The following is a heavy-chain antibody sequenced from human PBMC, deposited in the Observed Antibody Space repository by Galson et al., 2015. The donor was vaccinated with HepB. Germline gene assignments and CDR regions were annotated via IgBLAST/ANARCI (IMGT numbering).Heavy chain of an antibody. CDR1: GGSVSSGSYY. J-gene: IGHJ4*02. Sequence: SETLSLTCTVSGGSVSSGSYYWSWIRQPPGKGLEWIGYIYYSGSTNYNPSLKSRVTISVDTSENQFSLKLSSVTAADTAVYYCARARGKNYGGNWPIDYWGQGTLVTVSS. CDR3: ARARGKNYGGNWPIDY. D-gene: IGHD4-23*01. V-gene: IGHV4-61*01. CDR2: IYYSGST.